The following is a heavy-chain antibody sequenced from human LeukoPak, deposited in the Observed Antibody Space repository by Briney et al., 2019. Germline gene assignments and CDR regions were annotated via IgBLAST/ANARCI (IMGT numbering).Heavy chain of an antibody. D-gene: IGHD5-18*01. J-gene: IGHJ6*02. CDR1: GYSFTSYW. CDR2: IYPGDSDT. CDR3: ARLRGYSCGYPYYYGMDV. V-gene: IGHV5-51*01. Sequence: GESLKISCKGSGYSFTSYWIGWVRQMPGKGLEWMGIIYPGDSDTRYSPSFQGQVTISADKSISTAYLQWSSLKASDTAMYYCARLRGYSCGYPYYYGMDVWGQGTTVTVSS.